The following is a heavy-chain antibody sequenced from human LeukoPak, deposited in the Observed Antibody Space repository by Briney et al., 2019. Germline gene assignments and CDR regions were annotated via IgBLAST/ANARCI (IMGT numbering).Heavy chain of an antibody. CDR1: GGSISSGGYS. V-gene: IGHV4-30-2*01. CDR2: IYHSGST. J-gene: IGHJ4*02. D-gene: IGHD3-16*02. Sequence: SETLSLTCAVSGGSISSGGYSWSWIRQPPGKGLEWIGYIYHSGSTYYNPSLKSRVTISVDRSKNQFSLKLSSVTAADTAVYYCARGTYYDYVWGSYPYYFDYWGQGTLVTVSS. CDR3: ARGTYYDYVWGSYPYYFDY.